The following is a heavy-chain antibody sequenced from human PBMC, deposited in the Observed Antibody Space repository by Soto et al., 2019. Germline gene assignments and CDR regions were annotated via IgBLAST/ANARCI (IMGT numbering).Heavy chain of an antibody. CDR2: IIPIFGTA. CDR1: GGTFSSYA. D-gene: IGHD1-7*01. J-gene: IGHJ6*02. V-gene: IGHV1-69*13. Sequence: SVKVSCKASGGTFSSYAISWVRQAPGQGLEWMGGIIPIFGTANYAQKFQGRVTITADESTSTAYMELSNLRSEDTAVYYCARDLDGGNWNSDYYYGMDVWGQGTTVTVSS. CDR3: ARDLDGGNWNSDYYYGMDV.